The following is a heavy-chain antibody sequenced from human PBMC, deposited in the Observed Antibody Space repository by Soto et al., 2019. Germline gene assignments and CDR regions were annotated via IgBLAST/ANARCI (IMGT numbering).Heavy chain of an antibody. V-gene: IGHV1-69*13. Sequence: GASVKVSCKASGGTFSSYAISWVRQAPGQGLEWMGGIIPIFGTANYAQKFQGRVTITADESTSTAYMELSSLRSEDTAVYYCARIVDSSGYYYSWFDPWGQGTLVTVSS. CDR2: IIPIFGTA. J-gene: IGHJ5*02. CDR1: GGTFSSYA. D-gene: IGHD3-22*01. CDR3: ARIVDSSGYYYSWFDP.